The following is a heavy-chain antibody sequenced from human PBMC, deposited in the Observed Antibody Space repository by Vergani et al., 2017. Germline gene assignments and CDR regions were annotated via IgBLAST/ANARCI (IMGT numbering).Heavy chain of an antibody. V-gene: IGHV1-69*01. CDR3: ARGPLAYCVGDCYPARYYYYMDV. D-gene: IGHD2-21*02. J-gene: IGHJ6*03. CDR2: IIPIFGTA. CDR1: GGTFSSYA. Sequence: QVQLVQSGAEVKKPGSSVKVSCKASGGTFSSYAISWVRQAPGQGLEWMGGIIPIFGTANYAQKFQGRVTITADESTSTVYMELSSLRSEDTAVYYCARGPLAYCVGDCYPARYYYYMDVWGKGTTVTVSS.